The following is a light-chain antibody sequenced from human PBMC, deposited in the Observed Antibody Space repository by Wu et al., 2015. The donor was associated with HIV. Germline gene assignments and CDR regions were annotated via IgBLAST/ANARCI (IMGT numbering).Light chain of an antibody. V-gene: IGKV1-12*01. CDR2: AAS. CDR3: QQGNSFPPT. Sequence: IRITQSPSSLSASIGDRVTITCRASQRISSWLAWYQQKPGKAPNLLIYAASTLQGGVPSRFSGTESGTDFTLTISSLQPEDFATYYCQQGNSFPPTFGGGPRWASN. CDR1: QRISSW. J-gene: IGKJ4*01.